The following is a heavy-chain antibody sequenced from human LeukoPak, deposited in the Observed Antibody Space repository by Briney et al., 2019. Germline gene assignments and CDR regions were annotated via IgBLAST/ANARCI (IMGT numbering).Heavy chain of an antibody. Sequence: PGGSLRLSCSASGFTFSRYVMHWVRQAPGKGLEWVAGVSSNGNSKYYTDSVKGRFTISRDNSKSTLDLQMNSLRTEDTTVYYCAREGYTSGRAPVFDLWGQGTMVTVSS. J-gene: IGHJ3*01. CDR2: VSSNGNSK. D-gene: IGHD6-19*01. V-gene: IGHV3-30-3*01. CDR1: GFTFSRYV. CDR3: AREGYTSGRAPVFDL.